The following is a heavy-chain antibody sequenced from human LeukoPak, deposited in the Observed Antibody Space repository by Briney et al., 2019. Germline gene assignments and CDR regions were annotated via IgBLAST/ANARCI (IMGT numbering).Heavy chain of an antibody. CDR3: AELGITMIGGV. V-gene: IGHV3-48*03. J-gene: IGHJ6*04. CDR2: IDSNSRTI. D-gene: IGHD3-10*02. CDR1: GFTFSTYE. Sequence: PGGSLRFSCAASGFTFSTYEMDWVRQAPGKGLEWTSYIDSNSRTIHYADSVRGRFTTSRDNTKNSLFLQMNGLRAEDTAVYYCAELGITMIGGVWGKGTTVTISS.